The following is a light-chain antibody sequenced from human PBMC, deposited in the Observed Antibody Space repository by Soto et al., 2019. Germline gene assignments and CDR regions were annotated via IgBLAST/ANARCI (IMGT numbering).Light chain of an antibody. Sequence: DIQMTQSPSSLSASVGDRVTITCRASQGISTYLVWYQQKPGTVPKLLISAASTLQSGVPSRFSGSGSGTDFTLTVSSLQPEDVATYYCQNYNGAPWTFGQGTKVDIK. J-gene: IGKJ1*01. CDR2: AAS. V-gene: IGKV1-27*01. CDR3: QNYNGAPWT. CDR1: QGISTY.